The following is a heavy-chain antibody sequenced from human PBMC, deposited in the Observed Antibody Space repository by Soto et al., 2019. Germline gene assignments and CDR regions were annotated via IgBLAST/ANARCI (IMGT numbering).Heavy chain of an antibody. J-gene: IGHJ4*02. CDR3: ARHLIGRATDPFDY. D-gene: IGHD1-26*01. Sequence: SETLSLTCTVSGGSISSYYWSWIRQPPGKGLEWIGYIYYSGSTNYNPSLKSRVTISVDTSKNQFSLKLSSVTAADTAVYYCARHLIGRATDPFDYWGQGTLVTVSS. CDR1: GGSISSYY. V-gene: IGHV4-59*08. CDR2: IYYSGST.